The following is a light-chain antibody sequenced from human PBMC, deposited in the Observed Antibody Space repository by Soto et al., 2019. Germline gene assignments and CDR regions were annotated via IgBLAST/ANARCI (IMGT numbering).Light chain of an antibody. CDR1: QSVNQK. CDR3: QQRQYWPPIT. CDR2: VAS. Sequence: EIVLTQSPATLSVSPGERATLSCRASQSVNQKLGWYQQKPGQAPRLPIYVASYRATGIPARFSGSGPGTEFTLTISSLQSEDFAIYYCQQRQYWPPITFGQGTRLEIK. V-gene: IGKV3-15*01. J-gene: IGKJ5*01.